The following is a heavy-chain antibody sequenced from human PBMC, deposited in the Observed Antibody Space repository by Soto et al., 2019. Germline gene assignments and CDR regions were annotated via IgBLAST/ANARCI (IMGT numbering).Heavy chain of an antibody. J-gene: IGHJ6*02. CDR3: AKGSPDYDYGMDV. D-gene: IGHD1-26*01. CDR2: ISGRGGST. V-gene: IGHV3-23*01. CDR1: GFTFSSYA. Sequence: GSLRLSCAASGFTFSSYAMSWVRQAPGKGLEWVSVISGRGGSTYYADSVKGRFTISRDKSKNTLYLQMNSLRAEDTAVYYWAKGSPDYDYGMDVWGQGTTVTVS.